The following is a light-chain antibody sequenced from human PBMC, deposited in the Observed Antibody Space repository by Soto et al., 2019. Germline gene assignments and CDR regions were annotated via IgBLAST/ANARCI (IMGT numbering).Light chain of an antibody. Sequence: EIVLMQSPGTLSLSPGEGATLSCRASQSVNSNYLAWYQQKPGQAPTVLIFDTSRRATGVPDRFSGSGSGTDFTLTISRLEPDDFAVYYCQQHSNWPLTFGGGTKVEIK. CDR1: QSVNSNY. CDR3: QQHSNWPLT. V-gene: IGKV3D-20*02. CDR2: DTS. J-gene: IGKJ4*01.